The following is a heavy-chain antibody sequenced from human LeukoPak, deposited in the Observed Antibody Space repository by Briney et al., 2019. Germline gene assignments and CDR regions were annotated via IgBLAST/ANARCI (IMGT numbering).Heavy chain of an antibody. CDR3: AKGREIAAAYTWFDP. J-gene: IGHJ5*02. Sequence: GGSLRLSCAASGFTFRNYAMSWVRQAAGEGLEWVSAISGSGCSTYYADSVRGRFTISRDNSKNTLYLQLNSLRAEDTAIYYCAKGREIAAAYTWFDPWGHRTQVTVSS. V-gene: IGHV3-23*01. D-gene: IGHD6-13*01. CDR2: ISGSGCST. CDR1: GFTFRNYA.